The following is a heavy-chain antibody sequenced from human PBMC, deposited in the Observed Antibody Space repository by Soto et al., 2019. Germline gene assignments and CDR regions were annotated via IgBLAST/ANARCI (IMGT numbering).Heavy chain of an antibody. J-gene: IGHJ4*02. CDR3: ATDGLGSGSYSYYFDY. V-gene: IGHV3-66*01. CDR1: GFTVSSNY. D-gene: IGHD3-10*01. Sequence: EVQLVESGGGLVQPGGSLRLSCAASGFTVSSNYMSWVRQAPGKGLEWVSVIYSGGSTYYADSVKGRFTISRDNSKNTLYLQMNSLRAEDTAVYYCATDGLGSGSYSYYFDYLGQGPLVTVSS. CDR2: IYSGGST.